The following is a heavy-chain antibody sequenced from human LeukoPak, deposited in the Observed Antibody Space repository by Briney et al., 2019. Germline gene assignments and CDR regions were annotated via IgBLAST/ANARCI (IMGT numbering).Heavy chain of an antibody. V-gene: IGHV4-39*01. CDR1: GGSISSSSYY. CDR2: IYYSGST. CDR3: ASGYNMITFGGVIVPLLDY. Sequence: SETLSLTCTVSGGSISSSSYYWGWIRQPPGKGLEWIGSIYYSGSTYYNPSLKSRVTISVDASKNQFSLKLSSVTAADTAVYYCASGYNMITFGGVIVPLLDYWGQGTLVTVSS. D-gene: IGHD3-16*02. J-gene: IGHJ4*02.